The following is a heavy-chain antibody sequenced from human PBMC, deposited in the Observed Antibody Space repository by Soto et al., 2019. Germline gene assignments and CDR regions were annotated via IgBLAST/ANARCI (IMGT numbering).Heavy chain of an antibody. V-gene: IGHV3-23*01. D-gene: IGHD2-21*02. CDR2: ISGSGGST. J-gene: IGHJ3*02. Sequence: GGSLRLSCAASGFTFSSYAMSWVRQAPGKGLEWVSAISGSGGSTYYADSVKGRFTISRDNTKNTLYLQMNSLRAEDTAVYYCALIAVVVTAIDAFDIWGQGTMVTVSS. CDR1: GFTFSSYA. CDR3: ALIAVVVTAIDAFDI.